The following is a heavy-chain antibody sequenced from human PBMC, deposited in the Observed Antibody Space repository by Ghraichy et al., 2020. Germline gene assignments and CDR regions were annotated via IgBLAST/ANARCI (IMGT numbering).Heavy chain of an antibody. CDR2: FDPEDGET. J-gene: IGHJ3*02. CDR1: GYTLTELS. CDR3: ATYERFLEWFGAFDI. Sequence: ASVKVSCKVSGYTLTELSMHWVRQAPGKGLEWMGGFDPEDGETIYAQKFQGRVTMTEDTSTDTAYMELSSLRSEDTAVYYCATYERFLEWFGAFDIWGQGTMVTVSS. V-gene: IGHV1-24*01. D-gene: IGHD3-3*01.